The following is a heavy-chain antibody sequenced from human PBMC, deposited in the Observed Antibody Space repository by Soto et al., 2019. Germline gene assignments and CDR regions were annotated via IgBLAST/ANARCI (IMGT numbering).Heavy chain of an antibody. D-gene: IGHD1-26*01. Sequence: SETLSLTCVVSNFSISSGDYWGWIRQSPGKGLEWIASIYRSGTTSYNPSLKSRVTISVDPSKNQFSLMLTAVTAADTAVYYCARTHSGSYYSVFNYWGRGSLVTVSS. CDR2: IYRSGTT. V-gene: IGHV4-38-2*01. CDR3: ARTHSGSYYSVFNY. CDR1: NFSISSGDY. J-gene: IGHJ4*02.